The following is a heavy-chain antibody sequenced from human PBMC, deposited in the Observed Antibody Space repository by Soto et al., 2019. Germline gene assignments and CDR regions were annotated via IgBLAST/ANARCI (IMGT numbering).Heavy chain of an antibody. CDR1: GFSFRDYG. CDR3: GKEPFVTVFGLVTF. D-gene: IGHD3-3*01. J-gene: IGHJ4*02. CDR2: IGGSGDTT. Sequence: EVQLVESGGALVQPGGSLRLSCEASGFSFRDYGMSWVRQAPGKGLQWVAGIGGSGDTTNYADSVKGRFTISRDNSKNTLYLQMTSLTAEDAAVYYCGKEPFVTVFGLVTFWGQGTLVSVSS. V-gene: IGHV3-23*04.